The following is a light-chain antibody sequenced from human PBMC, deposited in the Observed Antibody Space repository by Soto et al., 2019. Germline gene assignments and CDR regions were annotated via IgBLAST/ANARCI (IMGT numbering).Light chain of an antibody. CDR2: AAS. Sequence: DIHLTQSPSFLPASVGDRVTITCRASQGISSYLAWYQQKPGKAPKLLIYAASTLQSGVPSRFGGSGSGTEFTLTISSLQPEDFATYYCQQLNSFPYTFGQGTKLEIK. CDR1: QGISSY. CDR3: QQLNSFPYT. V-gene: IGKV1-9*01. J-gene: IGKJ2*01.